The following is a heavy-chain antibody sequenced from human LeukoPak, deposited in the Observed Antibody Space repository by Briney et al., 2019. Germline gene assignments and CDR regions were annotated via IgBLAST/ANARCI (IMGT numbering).Heavy chain of an antibody. D-gene: IGHD2-15*01. V-gene: IGHV4-38-2*02. CDR3: ARRISGAWFDP. Sequence: KPSETLSLTCSVSGFSISNGYYWAWIRQPPGKGLDWIGIIYHSGSTYYNPSLKSRVTMSVGTSKNQFSLKLSSVTAADTALYYCARRISGAWFDPWDQGTLVTVSS. CDR2: IYHSGST. J-gene: IGHJ5*02. CDR1: GFSISNGYY.